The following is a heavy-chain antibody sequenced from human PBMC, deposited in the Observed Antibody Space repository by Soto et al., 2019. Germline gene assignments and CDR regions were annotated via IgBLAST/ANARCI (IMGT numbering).Heavy chain of an antibody. V-gene: IGHV5-51*01. Sequence: GESLKISCKGSGYSFTGYWIGWVRQMPGKGLEWIVIIYPGDSDTRYSPSFQGQVTISADKSISTAYLQWSSLKASDTAMYYCASHSSSWYGYDGMDVWGQGTTVTAP. D-gene: IGHD6-13*01. CDR2: IYPGDSDT. CDR1: GYSFTGYW. CDR3: ASHSSSWYGYDGMDV. J-gene: IGHJ6*02.